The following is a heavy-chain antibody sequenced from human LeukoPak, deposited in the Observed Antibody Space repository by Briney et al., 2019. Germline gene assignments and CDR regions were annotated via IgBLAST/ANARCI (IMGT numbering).Heavy chain of an antibody. CDR1: GFTFSNYP. D-gene: IGHD1-26*01. Sequence: PGGSLRLSCTASGFTFSNYPINFVRQTPGKGLEWVSAISGGGGTYYADSVKGRFTISRDNSKNTLYLQMNSLRAEDTAVYYCARDRGASGSYAPPNWFDPWGQGTLVTVSS. CDR2: ISGGGGT. CDR3: ARDRGASGSYAPPNWFDP. V-gene: IGHV3-23*01. J-gene: IGHJ5*02.